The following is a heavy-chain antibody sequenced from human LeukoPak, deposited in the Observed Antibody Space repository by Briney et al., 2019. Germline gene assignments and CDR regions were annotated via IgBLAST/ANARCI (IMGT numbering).Heavy chain of an antibody. CDR3: ARVLTGQGYYYGMDV. D-gene: IGHD3-9*01. CDR1: GFTFSSYS. CDR2: ISSSSSYI. V-gene: IGHV3-21*01. J-gene: IGHJ6*02. Sequence: TGGSLRLSCAASGFTFSSYSMNWVRQAPGKGLEWVSFISSSSSYIYYADSVKGRFTISRDNAKNSLYLQMNSLRAEDTAVYYCARVLTGQGYYYGMDVWGQGTTVTVSS.